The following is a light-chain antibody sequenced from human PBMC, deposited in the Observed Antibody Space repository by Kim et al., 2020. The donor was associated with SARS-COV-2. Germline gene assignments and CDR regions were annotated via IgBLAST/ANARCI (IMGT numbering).Light chain of an antibody. CDR1: QSVSNS. CDR2: KAS. J-gene: IGKJ1*01. V-gene: IGKV1-5*03. Sequence: SASVGDRVTITCRASQSVSNSLAWYQQKPGKAPNLLIYKASTLQSGVPSTFSGSGSGTEFTLTISSLQPDDFATYYCQQYSSSSTFGQGTKVDIK. CDR3: QQYSSSST.